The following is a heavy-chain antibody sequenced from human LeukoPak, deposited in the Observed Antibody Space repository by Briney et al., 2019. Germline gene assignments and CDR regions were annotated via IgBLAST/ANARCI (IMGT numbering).Heavy chain of an antibody. J-gene: IGHJ4*02. V-gene: IGHV3-15*01. D-gene: IGHD5-12*01. Sequence: GGSLRLSCAASGFTFCNAWMSWVRHAPGEGREWVGRIKSKTDGGTTDYAAPVKGRFTISRDNSKNTLYLQMNSLKTEDTAVYYCTTATHSGYDDEFDYWGQGTLVTVSS. CDR2: IKSKTDGGTT. CDR1: GFTFCNAW. CDR3: TTATHSGYDDEFDY.